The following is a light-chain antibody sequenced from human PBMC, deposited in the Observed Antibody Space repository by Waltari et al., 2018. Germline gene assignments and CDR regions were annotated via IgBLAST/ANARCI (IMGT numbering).Light chain of an antibody. Sequence: QSALTQPPSASGSPGQSITIPCTGISTDVEGSGPVVCYQQHPGKPPNLFHYEVTKRPSGGPDRCSGSKSDNTASLAVSGLEAEDEADYYCSSYAGGSSLMFGGGTKLTVL. V-gene: IGLV2-8*01. CDR3: SSYAGGSSLM. CDR2: EVT. CDR1: STDVEGSGP. J-gene: IGLJ3*02.